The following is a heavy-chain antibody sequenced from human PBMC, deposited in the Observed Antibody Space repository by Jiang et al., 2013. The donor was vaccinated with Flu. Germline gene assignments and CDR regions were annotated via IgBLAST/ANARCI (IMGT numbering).Heavy chain of an antibody. CDR3: ATLRGSSYDTYLADF. CDR1: GFTFSYYR. CDR2: LWHDGSNK. J-gene: IGHJ4*02. V-gene: IGHV3-30*02. Sequence: QLVESGGGVVQPGESLRLSCAASGFTFSYYRMHWVRQSPGKGLEWVASLWHDGSNKFYADSVRGRFTISRDNSKNTLYLQMNGLRPEDAALYYCATLRGSSYDTYLADFWGQGTLVTVSS. D-gene: IGHD2-2*01.